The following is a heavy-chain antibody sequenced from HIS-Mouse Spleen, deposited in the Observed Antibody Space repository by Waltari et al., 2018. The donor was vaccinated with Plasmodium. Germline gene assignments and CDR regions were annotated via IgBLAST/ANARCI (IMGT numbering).Heavy chain of an antibody. Sequence: QVQLQESGPGLVKPSETLSLTCTVSGYSISRGYYWRWFRQPPGKGLEWIGSIYHSGSTYYNPSLKSRVTISVDTSKNQFSLKLSSVTAADTAVYYCARGVGYSSSWYWFDPWGQGTLVTVSS. CDR2: IYHSGST. J-gene: IGHJ5*02. CDR3: ARGVGYSSSWYWFDP. D-gene: IGHD6-13*01. CDR1: GYSISRGYY. V-gene: IGHV4-38-2*02.